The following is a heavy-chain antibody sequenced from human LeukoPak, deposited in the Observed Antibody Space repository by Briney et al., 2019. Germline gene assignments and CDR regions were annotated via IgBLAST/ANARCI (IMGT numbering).Heavy chain of an antibody. J-gene: IGHJ4*02. CDR1: GFTFSSYA. D-gene: IGHD3-10*01. CDR3: ARALWFGEFLFDY. CDR2: ISGSGGST. V-gene: IGHV3-23*01. Sequence: PGGSLRLSCAASGFTFSSYAMSWVRQAPGKGLEWVSGISGSGGSTYYADFVKGRFTISRDNSKNTLYLQMNNLRAEDTAVYYCARALWFGEFLFDYWGQGTLVTVSS.